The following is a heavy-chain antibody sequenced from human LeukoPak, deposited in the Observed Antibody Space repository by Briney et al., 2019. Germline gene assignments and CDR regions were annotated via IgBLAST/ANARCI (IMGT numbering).Heavy chain of an antibody. CDR2: IYYSGST. V-gene: IGHV4-59*01. D-gene: IGHD2-15*01. CDR1: GGSISSYY. Sequence: SETLSLTCTASGGSISSYYWSWIRQPPGKGLEWIGYIYYSGSTNYNPSLKSRVTISVDTSKNQFSLKLSSVTAADTAVYYCARVDALKDWFDPWGQGTLVTVPS. CDR3: ARVDALKDWFDP. J-gene: IGHJ5*02.